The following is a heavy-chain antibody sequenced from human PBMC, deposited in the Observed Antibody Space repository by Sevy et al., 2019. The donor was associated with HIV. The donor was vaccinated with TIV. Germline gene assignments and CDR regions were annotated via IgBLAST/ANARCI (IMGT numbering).Heavy chain of an antibody. V-gene: IGHV3-48*02. CDR2: ISNISRTI. Sequence: GGSLRLSCAASGFTFSSYSMNWVRQAPGKGLEWVSYISNISRTIYYADCVRGRFTISRDNAKNSLYLQMNSLRDEDTAVYYCATLFHYSSQFDCWGQGTLVTVSS. CDR1: GFTFSSYS. CDR3: ATLFHYSSQFDC. J-gene: IGHJ4*02. D-gene: IGHD4-4*01.